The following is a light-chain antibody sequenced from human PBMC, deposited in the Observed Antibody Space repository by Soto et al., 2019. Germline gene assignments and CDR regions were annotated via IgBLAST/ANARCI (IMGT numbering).Light chain of an antibody. CDR2: DVS. CDR3: SSYTSSSTPWV. Sequence: QSALTQPTSVSGSPGQSITISCTGTSSDVGGYNYVSWYQHHPGKAPKLMICDVSDRPSGVSNRFSGSKSGNTASLTISGLQAEDEADYYSSSYTSSSTPWVFGTGNKVTVL. CDR1: SSDVGGYNY. J-gene: IGLJ1*01. V-gene: IGLV2-14*03.